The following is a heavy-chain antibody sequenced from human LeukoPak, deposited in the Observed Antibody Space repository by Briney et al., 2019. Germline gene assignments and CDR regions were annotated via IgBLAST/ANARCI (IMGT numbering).Heavy chain of an antibody. J-gene: IGHJ4*02. D-gene: IGHD6-13*01. V-gene: IGHV6-1*01. CDR2: TYYRSEWLE. CDR3: ARGSSWYDY. Sequence: SQTLSLTCALSGDSFSSHSAAWGWISQSPWRGLEWLGRTYYRSEWLEDYAVSVKIRISISPDTSKNQFCLQLDSVTPEDTAVYYCARGSSWYDYWGQGTLVTVS. CDR1: GDSFSSHSAA.